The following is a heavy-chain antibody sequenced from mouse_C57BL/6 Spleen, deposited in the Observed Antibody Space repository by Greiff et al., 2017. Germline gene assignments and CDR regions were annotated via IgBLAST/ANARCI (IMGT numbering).Heavy chain of an antibody. CDR1: GFNIKGYY. V-gene: IGHV14-1*01. Sequence: EVQLQQSGAELVRPGASVKLSCTAYGFNIKGYYMHWVKQRPEQGLEWIGRIDPEDGDTEYAQKFQGKATMTEDTSSNTAYLQLSSLTDEDTAVYYCTTNYSSSDWDYDVWGTGTTVTVSA. CDR3: TTNYSSSDWDYDV. D-gene: IGHD1-1*01. J-gene: IGHJ1*03. CDR2: IDPEDGDT.